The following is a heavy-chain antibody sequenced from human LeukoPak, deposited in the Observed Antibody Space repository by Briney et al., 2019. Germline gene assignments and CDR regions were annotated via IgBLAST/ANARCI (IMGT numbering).Heavy chain of an antibody. Sequence: PGGSLRLSCAASGFTFSSYAMSWVRQAPGKGLEWVSAISGSGGSSYYTDSVKGRFTISRDNSKNTLYLQMNSLRAEDTAVYYCATDDYDSSGLTQGGYFDYWGQGTLVTVSS. V-gene: IGHV3-23*01. D-gene: IGHD3-22*01. CDR2: ISGSGGSS. J-gene: IGHJ4*02. CDR1: GFTFSSYA. CDR3: ATDDYDSSGLTQGGYFDY.